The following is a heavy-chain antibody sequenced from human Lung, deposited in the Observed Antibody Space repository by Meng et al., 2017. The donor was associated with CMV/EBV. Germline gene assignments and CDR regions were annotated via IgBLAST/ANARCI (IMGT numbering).Heavy chain of an antibody. D-gene: IGHD3-16*01. CDR1: GYTFTGYY. CDR2: IDPHNGDT. V-gene: IGHV1-2*02. Sequence: SVKVSXKTSGYTFTGYYLHWVRQAPGQGLEYMGSIDPHNGDTNYAQKFQGRVTMTRDTSIDTAYMELSRLRSDDTAVYFCARGPGEATFTSLDAFWGQGXVVTVSS. J-gene: IGHJ4*02. CDR3: ARGPGEATFTSLDAF.